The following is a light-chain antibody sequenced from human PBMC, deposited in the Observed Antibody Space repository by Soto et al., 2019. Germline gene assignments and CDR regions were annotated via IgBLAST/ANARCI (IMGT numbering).Light chain of an antibody. J-gene: IGLJ3*02. CDR3: QSYDSSLSGWV. V-gene: IGLV1-40*01. CDR1: TSNIGAGYD. Sequence: QSVLTQPPSVSGALGQRVTISCTGITSNIGAGYDVHWYQLLPGRAPKLLIYGNSNRPSGVPDRFSGSKSGTSASLAITGLQAEDEADYYCQSYDSSLSGWVFGGGTKVTVL. CDR2: GNS.